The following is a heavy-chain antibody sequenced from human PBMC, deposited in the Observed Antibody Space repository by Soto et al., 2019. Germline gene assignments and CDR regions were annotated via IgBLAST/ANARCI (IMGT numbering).Heavy chain of an antibody. CDR3: SRDQSDYGGNWHNWFDP. CDR2: ISSSSSTI. CDR1: GFTFSSYS. V-gene: IGHV3-48*01. D-gene: IGHD2-15*01. Sequence: GGSLRLSCAASGFTFSSYSMNWVRQAPGKGLEWVSYISSSSSTIYYADSVKGRFTISRDNAKNSLYLQMNSLRAEDTAVYYCSRDQSDYGGNWHNWFDPWGQGTLVTVSS. J-gene: IGHJ5*02.